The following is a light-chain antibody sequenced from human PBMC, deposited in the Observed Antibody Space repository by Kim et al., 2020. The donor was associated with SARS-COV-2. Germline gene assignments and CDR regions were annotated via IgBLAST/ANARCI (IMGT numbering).Light chain of an antibody. V-gene: IGLV3-1*01. CDR2: QDS. J-gene: IGLJ2*01. CDR3: QAWDSSSVV. Sequence: SPEQTASITCSGDKLGDKYACWYQQKPGQSPVPVIYQDSKRPSGIPERFSGSNSGNTATLTISGTQAMDEADYYCQAWDSSSVVFGGGTQLTVL. CDR1: KLGDKY.